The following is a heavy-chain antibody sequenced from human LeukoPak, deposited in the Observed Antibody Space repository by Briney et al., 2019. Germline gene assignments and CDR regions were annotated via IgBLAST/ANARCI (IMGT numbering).Heavy chain of an antibody. CDR3: ARTDILTGYYRTFDY. CDR2: IYYSGST. CDR1: GGSISSGGYY. D-gene: IGHD3-9*01. Sequence: SETLSLTCTVPGGSISSGGYYWSWIRQHPGKGLEWIGYIYYSGSTYYNPSLKSRVTISVDTSKNQFSLKLSSVTAADTAVYYCARTDILTGYYRTFDYWGQGTLVTVSP. V-gene: IGHV4-31*03. J-gene: IGHJ4*02.